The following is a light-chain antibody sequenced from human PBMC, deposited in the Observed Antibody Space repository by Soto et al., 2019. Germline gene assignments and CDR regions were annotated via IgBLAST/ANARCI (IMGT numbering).Light chain of an antibody. J-gene: IGLJ1*01. V-gene: IGLV2-8*01. CDR2: EVS. CDR1: SVDVGGYKY. CDR3: SSYAGSNSV. Sequence: QSYLTKPPDASGSPGQSFTISRNGTSVDVGGYKYGSWYQRPPGKAPKLMIYEVSQRPSGVPDRFSGSKSGNTACLSVSGLQAEDEAEYYCSSYAGSNSVFGTGTRSPS.